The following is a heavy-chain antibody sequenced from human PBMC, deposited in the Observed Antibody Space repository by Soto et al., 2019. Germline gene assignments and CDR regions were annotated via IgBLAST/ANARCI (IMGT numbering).Heavy chain of an antibody. V-gene: IGHV5-51*01. Sequence: GECLKISCKGSGYIFSTYWIGWVRRMPGKGLEWMGSIYPSDSDTRYSPSFQGQVTISADRSINTAYLQWSSLKASDTAMYYCARDREYSSGWLLSHYGYYYGMDVWGQGTTVTVSS. J-gene: IGHJ6*02. CDR3: ARDREYSSGWLLSHYGYYYGMDV. CDR1: GYIFSTYW. CDR2: IYPSDSDT. D-gene: IGHD6-19*01.